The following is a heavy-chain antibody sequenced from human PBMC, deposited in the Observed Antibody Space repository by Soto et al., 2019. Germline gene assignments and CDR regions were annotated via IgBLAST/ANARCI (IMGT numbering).Heavy chain of an antibody. V-gene: IGHV1-69*13. CDR3: ARDMASYYYDSSGYWDAFDI. CDR1: GGTFSSYA. Sequence: SVKVSCQASGGTFSSYAISWGRQAPGQGLEWMGGIIPIFGTANYAQKFQGRVTITADESTSTAYMELSSLRSEDTAVYYCARDMASYYYDSSGYWDAFDIWGQGTMVTVSS. J-gene: IGHJ3*02. D-gene: IGHD3-22*01. CDR2: IIPIFGTA.